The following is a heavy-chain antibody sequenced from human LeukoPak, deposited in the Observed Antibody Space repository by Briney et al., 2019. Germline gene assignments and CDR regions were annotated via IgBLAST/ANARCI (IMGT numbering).Heavy chain of an antibody. CDR3: ARFIIGTSVAYYYGMDV. V-gene: IGHV3-11*04. D-gene: IGHD1-20*01. J-gene: IGHJ6*02. CDR1: GFTFSDYY. Sequence: SGGSLRLSCAASGFTFSDYYMNWIRQAPGKGLEWVSSISGGSRTINYADSVKGRFTISRDNAKNSLYLQMNSLRAEDTAVYYCARFIIGTSVAYYYGMDVWGQGTTVTVSS. CDR2: ISGGSRTI.